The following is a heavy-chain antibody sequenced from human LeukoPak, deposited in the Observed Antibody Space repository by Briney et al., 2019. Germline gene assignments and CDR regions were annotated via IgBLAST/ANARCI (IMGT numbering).Heavy chain of an antibody. CDR1: GGSISSGGYY. J-gene: IGHJ4*02. CDR2: IYYSGST. D-gene: IGHD3-22*01. V-gene: IGHV4-31*03. Sequence: PSQTLSLTCTVSGGSISSGGYYWSWIRQHPGKGLEWIGYIYYSGSTYYNPSLKSRVTISVDMSKNQFSLKLSSVTAADTAVYYCAREYYYDSSGYYSVWGQGTLVTVSS. CDR3: AREYYYDSSGYYSV.